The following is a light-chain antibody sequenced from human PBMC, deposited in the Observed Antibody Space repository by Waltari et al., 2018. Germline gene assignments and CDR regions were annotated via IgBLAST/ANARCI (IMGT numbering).Light chain of an antibody. CDR3: MQALQIPDT. CDR2: LGF. V-gene: IGKV2-28*01. Sequence: DIVMTQSPLSLPVTPGEPASISCRSSPSLLHSNGYTYLDWYLQKPGQSPRLLIYLGFNRASGVPDRFSGSGSGTDFTLPISRVEAEDVGVYYCMQALQIPDTFGQGTKLEIK. CDR1: PSLLHSNGYTY. J-gene: IGKJ2*01.